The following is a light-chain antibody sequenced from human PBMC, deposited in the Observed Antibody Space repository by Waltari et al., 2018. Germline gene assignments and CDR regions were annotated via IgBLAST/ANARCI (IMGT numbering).Light chain of an antibody. Sequence: AIQLTQSPSSLSASVGDRVAITCRASQGISSALVWYQEKAGKAPELLIYDASTLESGVPSRFSGSGSGTDFTLTISSLQPEDFATYYCQQFSSYPFTFGPGTKVEI. V-gene: IGKV1-13*02. CDR1: QGISSA. CDR2: DAS. J-gene: IGKJ3*01. CDR3: QQFSSYPFT.